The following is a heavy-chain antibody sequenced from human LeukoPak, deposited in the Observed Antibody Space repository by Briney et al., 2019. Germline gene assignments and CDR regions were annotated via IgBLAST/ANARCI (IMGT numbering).Heavy chain of an antibody. J-gene: IGHJ4*02. CDR1: GGSFSGYY. CDR3: ARRVSYYYDSSGYQTDY. Sequence: PSETLSLTCAVYGGSFSGYYWSWIRQPPGKGLEWNEEINHSGSTNYNPSLKSRVTISVDTSKNQFSLKLSSVTAADTAVYYCARRVSYYYDSSGYQTDYWGQGTLVTVSS. D-gene: IGHD3-22*01. CDR2: INHSGST. V-gene: IGHV4-34*01.